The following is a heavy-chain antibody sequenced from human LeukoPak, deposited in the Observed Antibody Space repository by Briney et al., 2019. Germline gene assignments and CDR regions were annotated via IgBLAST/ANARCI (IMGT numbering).Heavy chain of an antibody. CDR3: AGDYIWGRLF. CDR2: ITSDGSTT. J-gene: IGHJ4*01. V-gene: IGHV3-74*01. CDR1: GFSLSDYW. D-gene: IGHD3-16*01. Sequence: AGGSLRLSCVGSGFSLSDYWVHWVRQTPGKGLMWVSRITSDGSTTWYADSVKGRFTVSRDNAKNTLFLEMNSLRDEDTAVYYCAGDYIWGRLFWGQGTLVTVSS.